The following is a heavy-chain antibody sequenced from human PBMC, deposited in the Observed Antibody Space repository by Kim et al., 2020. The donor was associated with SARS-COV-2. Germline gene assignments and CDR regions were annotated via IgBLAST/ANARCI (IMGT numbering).Heavy chain of an antibody. J-gene: IGHJ5*02. CDR3: ATANSDYGEMWGWFDP. Sequence: KFQGRVTMTEDTSKDTAYMELSSLRSEDTAVYYCATANSDYGEMWGWFDPWGQGTLVTVSS. D-gene: IGHD4-17*01. V-gene: IGHV1-24*01.